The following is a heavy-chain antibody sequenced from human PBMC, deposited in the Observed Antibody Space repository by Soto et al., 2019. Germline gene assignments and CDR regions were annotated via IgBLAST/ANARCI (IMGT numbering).Heavy chain of an antibody. CDR3: ARQGYSYGTSYYGMDV. CDR1: GGSISSSSYY. J-gene: IGHJ6*02. CDR2: IYYSGST. Sequence: SETLSLTCTVSGGSISSSSYYWGWIRQPPGKGLEWIGSIYYSGSTYYNPSLKSRVTISVDTSKNQFSLKLSSVTAADTAVYYCARQGYSYGTSYYGMDVWGQGXTVTVYS. D-gene: IGHD5-18*01. V-gene: IGHV4-39*01.